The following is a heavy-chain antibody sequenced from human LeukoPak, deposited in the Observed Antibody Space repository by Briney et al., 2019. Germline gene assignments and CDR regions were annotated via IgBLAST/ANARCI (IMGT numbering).Heavy chain of an antibody. CDR3: ARDSQNVGGPAFDY. D-gene: IGHD1-1*01. V-gene: IGHV4-31*03. CDR1: RGSISSGGYY. Sequence: SQTLSLTCTVSRGSISSGGYYWSWIPQHPGKGLEWIGYIYYSGSTYYNPSLKSRVTISVDPSKNQFSLKLSSVTAADTAVYYCARDSQNVGGPAFDYWGQGTLVTVSS. J-gene: IGHJ4*02. CDR2: IYYSGST.